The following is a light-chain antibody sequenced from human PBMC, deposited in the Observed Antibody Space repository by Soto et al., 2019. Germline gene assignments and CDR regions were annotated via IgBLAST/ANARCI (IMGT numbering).Light chain of an antibody. J-gene: IGKJ2*01. V-gene: IGKV1-39*01. Sequence: DIQMTQSPSSLSASVGDRVTITCRASQGVSAYLLWYQQRQGTPPKLLIYAASNLVSGVPLRFSGSGSGTTFTLTISILQPEDFATYYCQQSYKTPHTFGQGTKLETK. CDR1: QGVSAY. CDR2: AAS. CDR3: QQSYKTPHT.